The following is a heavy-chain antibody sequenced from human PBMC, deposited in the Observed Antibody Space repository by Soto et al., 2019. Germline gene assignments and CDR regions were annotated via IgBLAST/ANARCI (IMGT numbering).Heavy chain of an antibody. V-gene: IGHV3-30*03. D-gene: IGHD3-22*01. J-gene: IGHJ5*02. CDR2: ISYDGDNE. CDR3: TTNYYDSSGYDNWFDP. CDR1: GFTFSNYG. Sequence: GGSLRLSCAASGFTFSNYGMHWVRQAPGKGLEWVAIISYDGDNEYYADSVRGRFTISRDNSKNTLYLQTSSLRHEDTAVYYCTTNYYDSSGYDNWFDPWGQGT.